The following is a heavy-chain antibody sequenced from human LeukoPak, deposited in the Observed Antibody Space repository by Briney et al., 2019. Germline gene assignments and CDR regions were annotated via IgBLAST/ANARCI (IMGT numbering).Heavy chain of an antibody. CDR2: IYHSGGT. CDR3: ARNKGDYDFWSGFD. CDR1: GYSISSGYY. J-gene: IGHJ4*02. D-gene: IGHD3-3*01. V-gene: IGHV4-38-2*01. Sequence: SETLSLTCAVSGYSISSGYYWGWIRQPPGKGLEWIGSIYHSGGTYYNPSLKSRVTISVDMSNNQFSLKLSSVTAADTAVYYCARNKGDYDFWSGFDWGQGTLVTVSS.